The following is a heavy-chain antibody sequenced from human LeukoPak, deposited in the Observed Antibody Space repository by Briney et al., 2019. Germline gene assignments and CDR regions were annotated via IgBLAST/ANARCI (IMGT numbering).Heavy chain of an antibody. V-gene: IGHV3-21*01. CDR1: GFTFSSYS. CDR2: ISSSSYI. J-gene: IGHJ6*03. CDR3: ARAPAVYFFYIDV. Sequence: GGSLRLSCAASGFTFSSYSMNWVRQAPGKGLEWVSSISSSSYIYYADSVSGRFTISRDNAKSSVYLQMNSLRVEDTAVYYCARAPAVYFFYIDVWGEGTTVTVSS.